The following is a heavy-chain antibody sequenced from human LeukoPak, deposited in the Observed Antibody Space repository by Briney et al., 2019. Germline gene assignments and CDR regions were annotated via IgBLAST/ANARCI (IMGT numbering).Heavy chain of an antibody. J-gene: IGHJ6*03. D-gene: IGHD5-12*01. CDR3: ARPGYPLYMDV. CDR2: IDAGGTT. CDR1: GGSISSGSYY. V-gene: IGHV4-61*02. Sequence: SSETLSLTCTVSGGSISSGSYYWSWIRQPAGKGLEWIGRIDAGGTTNYNPSLKSRITMSLDTTKNQFSLKLSSVTAADTAVYYCARPGYPLYMDVWGKGTTVTVSS.